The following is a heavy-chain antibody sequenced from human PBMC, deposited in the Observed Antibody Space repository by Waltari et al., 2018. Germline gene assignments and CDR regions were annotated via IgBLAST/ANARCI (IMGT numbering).Heavy chain of an antibody. J-gene: IGHJ3*02. CDR1: GGTMSSHY. D-gene: IGHD3-9*01. V-gene: IGHV4-59*11. Sequence: QVQLQQSGPGLLKPSETLSLTCPVSGGTMSSHYWSCTRQPPGKGLEWIGYIYYSGSTNYNPSLKSRVTISVDTSKNQFSLKLSSVTAADTAVYYCARVPSYYDILTGYYPDAFDIWGQGTMVTVSS. CDR2: IYYSGST. CDR3: ARVPSYYDILTGYYPDAFDI.